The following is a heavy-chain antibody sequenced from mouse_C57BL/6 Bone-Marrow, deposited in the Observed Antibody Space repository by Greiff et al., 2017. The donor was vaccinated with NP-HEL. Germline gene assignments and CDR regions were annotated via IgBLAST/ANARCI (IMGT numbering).Heavy chain of an antibody. CDR1: GYTFTDYY. D-gene: IGHD1-1*01. CDR3: ARFCTGFAY. V-gene: IGHV1-19*01. CDR2: INPYNGGT. J-gene: IGHJ3*01. Sequence: VQLQQSGPVLVKPGASVKMSCKASGYTFTDYYMNWVKQSHGKSLGWIGVINPYNGGTSYNQKFKGKATLTVDKSSSTAYMELNSLTSEDSAVYYCARFCTGFAYWGQGTLVTVSA.